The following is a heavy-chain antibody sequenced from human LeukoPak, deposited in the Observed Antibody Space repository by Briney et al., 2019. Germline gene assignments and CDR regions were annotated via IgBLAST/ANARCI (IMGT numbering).Heavy chain of an antibody. V-gene: IGHV4-59*08. CDR3: ARGDSSGYPSAFDI. Sequence: SETLSLTCTVSGGSISSYYWSWIRQPPGKGLEWIGYIYYSGSTNYNTSLKSRVTISVDTSKNQFSLKLSSVTAADTAVYYCARGDSSGYPSAFDIWGQGTMVTVSP. CDR2: IYYSGST. J-gene: IGHJ3*02. D-gene: IGHD3-22*01. CDR1: GGSISSYY.